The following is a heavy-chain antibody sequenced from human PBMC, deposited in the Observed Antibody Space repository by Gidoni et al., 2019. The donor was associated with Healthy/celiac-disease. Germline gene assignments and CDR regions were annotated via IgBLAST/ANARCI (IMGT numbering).Heavy chain of an antibody. CDR1: GGSISSYY. Sequence: QVQLQESGPGLVKPSETLSLTCTVSGGSISSYYWSWIRQPPGKGLEWIGYIYYSGSTNYNPSLKSRVTISVDTSKNQFSLKLSSVTAADTAVYYCARDYYDSLTASQAYYYGMDVWGQGTTVTVSS. D-gene: IGHD3-9*01. CDR2: IYYSGST. CDR3: ARDYYDSLTASQAYYYGMDV. J-gene: IGHJ6*02. V-gene: IGHV4-59*01.